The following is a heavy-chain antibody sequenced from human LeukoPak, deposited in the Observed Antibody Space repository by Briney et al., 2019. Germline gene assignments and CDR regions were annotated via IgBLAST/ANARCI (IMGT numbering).Heavy chain of an antibody. CDR1: GDSISSSNW. CDR2: IYHSGNT. D-gene: IGHD3-22*01. J-gene: IGHJ4*02. Sequence: SETLSLTCAVSGDSISSSNWWSWVRQPPGKGLEWIGEIYHSGNTNYNPSLKSRVTISVDMSKNQFSLKLNSVTAADTAVYYCARDSSESSLDYWGQGSLVTVSS. CDR3: ARDSSESSLDY. V-gene: IGHV4-4*02.